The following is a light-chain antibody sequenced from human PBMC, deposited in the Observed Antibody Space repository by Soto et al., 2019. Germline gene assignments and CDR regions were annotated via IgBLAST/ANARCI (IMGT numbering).Light chain of an antibody. Sequence: DIVMTQSPDSLAVSLGERATINCKSSQSILYSSNNKNYLQWYQQKSGQPPKLLIYWASTRESGVPDRFSGSGSGTDFTLTISSLQAEDVAVYYCHQYYTTPYTFGQGTKLEIK. CDR3: HQYYTTPYT. CDR1: QSILYSSNNKNY. CDR2: WAS. V-gene: IGKV4-1*01. J-gene: IGKJ2*01.